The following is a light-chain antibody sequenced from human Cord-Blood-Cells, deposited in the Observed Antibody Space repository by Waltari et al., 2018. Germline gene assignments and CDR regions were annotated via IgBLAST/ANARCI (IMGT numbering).Light chain of an antibody. CDR3: QQYGSSPFYT. V-gene: IGKV3-20*01. Sequence: EIVLTQSPGTLSLSPGERATLSRRASQSVSSSYLAWYQQKPGQAPRLLTYGASSMATGIPDRFSGSGSGTDFTLTISRLEPEDFAVYYCQQYGSSPFYTFGQGTKLEIK. CDR1: QSVSSSY. J-gene: IGKJ2*01. CDR2: GAS.